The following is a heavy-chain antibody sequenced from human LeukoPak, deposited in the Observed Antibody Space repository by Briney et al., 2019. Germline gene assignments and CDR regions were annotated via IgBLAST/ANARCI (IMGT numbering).Heavy chain of an antibody. V-gene: IGHV3-23*01. CDR1: GFTFSNFA. J-gene: IGHJ4*02. Sequence: GGSLRLSCVASGFTFSNFAMSWVRQAPGKGLEWVSTIGGGGDDTYYADSVKGRFIISRDNFKNTLDLQMNSLRAEDTAVYYCARDGSDWGQGTLVTVSS. D-gene: IGHD6-25*01. CDR3: ARDGSD. CDR2: IGGGGDDT.